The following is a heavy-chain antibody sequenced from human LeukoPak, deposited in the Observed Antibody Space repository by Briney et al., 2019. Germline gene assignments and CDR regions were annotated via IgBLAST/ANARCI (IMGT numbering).Heavy chain of an antibody. CDR2: ISHSGTS. J-gene: IGHJ4*02. Sequence: SETLSLTCAVSGGSLSSGGYFWGWIRQYPGKGLEWIGCISHSGTSYYNPSLKSRVTISEDTSRNQFSLELSSVTAADTAVYYCARDTCSGGSCYSLDYWGQGTLVTVSS. CDR3: ARDTCSGGSCYSLDY. V-gene: IGHV4-31*11. D-gene: IGHD2-15*01. CDR1: GGSLSSGGYF.